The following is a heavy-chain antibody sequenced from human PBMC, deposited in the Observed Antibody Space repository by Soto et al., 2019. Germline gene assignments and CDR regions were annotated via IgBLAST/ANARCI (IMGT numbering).Heavy chain of an antibody. D-gene: IGHD1-26*01. CDR3: VKVNLHSVSYENWYLDL. V-gene: IGHV3-30*18. Sequence: QVQLVESGGGVVQPGRSLRLSCVGSGFTFSSYGMHWVRQAPGKGLEWLAVISFDGHYKYHADSVKGRFTISSDNSNNTMFLEMSSLRPEDTAVYYCVKVNLHSVSYENWYLDLGVRGTLFTVSS. CDR2: ISFDGHYK. J-gene: IGHJ2*01. CDR1: GFTFSSYG.